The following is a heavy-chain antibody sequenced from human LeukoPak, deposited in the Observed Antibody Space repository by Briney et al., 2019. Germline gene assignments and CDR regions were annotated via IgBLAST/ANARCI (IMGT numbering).Heavy chain of an antibody. D-gene: IGHD2-15*01. J-gene: IGHJ4*02. V-gene: IGHV4-59*08. Sequence: SETLSLTCTVSGASISSYYWSWIRQPPGKGLEWIGFIYYSGSTNYNPSLRGRVTISLDTSKNQFSLKLSSVTAADTAVYYCARRERISKSCSGGSCYDVDYWGQGTLVTVSS. CDR1: GASISSYY. CDR2: IYYSGST. CDR3: ARRERISKSCSGGSCYDVDY.